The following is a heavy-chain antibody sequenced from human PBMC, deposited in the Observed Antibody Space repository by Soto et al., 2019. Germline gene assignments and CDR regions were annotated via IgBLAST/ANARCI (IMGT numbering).Heavy chain of an antibody. Sequence: QVQLVQSGAEVKKPGSSVKVSCKASGGTFSSYAISWVRQAPGQGLEWMGGIIPIFGTANYAQKFQGRVTITADESTSTAYMELSSLRSEDTAVYYCARDRVEDIVVVVADTFMDVWGQGTTVTVSS. CDR1: GGTFSSYA. J-gene: IGHJ6*02. CDR2: IIPIFGTA. CDR3: ARDRVEDIVVVVADTFMDV. D-gene: IGHD2-15*01. V-gene: IGHV1-69*01.